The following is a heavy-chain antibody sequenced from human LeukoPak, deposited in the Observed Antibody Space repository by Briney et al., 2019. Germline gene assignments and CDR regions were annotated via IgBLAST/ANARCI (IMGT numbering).Heavy chain of an antibody. J-gene: IGHJ4*02. V-gene: IGHV3-48*03. CDR2: ISSSGSTI. CDR1: GFTFSSYE. CDR3: ARERTPKPYYGSGSYDRYYDH. Sequence: GGSLRLSCAASGFTFSSYEMNWVREAPGKGLEWVSYISSSGSTIYYPDSVKGRFTISRDTTKNSLSVQMNSLRADDTAVYYCARERTPKPYYGSGSYDRYYDHWGQGTLVTVSS. D-gene: IGHD3-10*01.